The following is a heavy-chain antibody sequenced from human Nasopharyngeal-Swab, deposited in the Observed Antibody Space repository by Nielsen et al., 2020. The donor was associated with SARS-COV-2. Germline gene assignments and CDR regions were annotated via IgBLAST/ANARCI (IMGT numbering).Heavy chain of an antibody. Sequence: ASVKVSCKVSGYTLTEVSMHWVRQAPGKGLEWMGGFDPEDGETIYAQKFQGRVTMTRNTSISTAYMELSSLRSEDTAVYYCARGPGLRFLEWLYPPQDYYYYGMDVWGQRTTVTVSS. CDR2: FDPEDGET. D-gene: IGHD3-3*01. J-gene: IGHJ6*02. CDR3: ARGPGLRFLEWLYPPQDYYYYGMDV. CDR1: GYTLTEVS. V-gene: IGHV1-24*01.